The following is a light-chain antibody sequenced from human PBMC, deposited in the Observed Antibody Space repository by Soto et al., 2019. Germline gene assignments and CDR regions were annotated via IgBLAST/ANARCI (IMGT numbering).Light chain of an antibody. CDR1: SRDVGGYNY. Sequence: QSALTQPASVSGSPGQSITISCTGTSRDVGGYNYVSWHQQHPGKAPKVIITEVSNRPSGVSNRFSGSKSGNTASLTISGLQAEDEADYYCSSYTTTNTYVFGTGTKLTVL. CDR2: EVS. CDR3: SSYTTTNTYV. J-gene: IGLJ1*01. V-gene: IGLV2-14*01.